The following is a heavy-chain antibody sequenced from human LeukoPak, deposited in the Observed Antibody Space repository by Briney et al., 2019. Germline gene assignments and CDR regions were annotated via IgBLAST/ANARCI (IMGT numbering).Heavy chain of an antibody. CDR3: ARDRSLYCSSTSCPLLDY. D-gene: IGHD2-2*01. CDR2: ISSSSSYI. CDR1: GFTFSSYD. V-gene: IGHV3-21*01. Sequence: GGSLRLSCTASGFTFSSYDMNWVRQAPGKGLEWVSSISSSSSYIYYADSVKGRFTISRDNAKNSLYLQMNSLRAEDTAVYYCARDRSLYCSSTSCPLLDYWGQGTLVTVSS. J-gene: IGHJ4*02.